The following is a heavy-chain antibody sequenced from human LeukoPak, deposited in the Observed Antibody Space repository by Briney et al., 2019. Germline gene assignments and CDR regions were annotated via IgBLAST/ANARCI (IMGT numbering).Heavy chain of an antibody. CDR3: ARDSTFYYDSGSSGPHYFDN. J-gene: IGHJ4*02. D-gene: IGHD3-10*01. V-gene: IGHV3-30*01. CDR1: GFTFSNYA. CDR2: ISSGGTYE. Sequence: GGSLRLSCAASGFTFSNYAMHWVRQAPGKGLEWVSLISSGGTYEYYADSVKGRFTISRDNSKNTLYLQLNSLRAEDTAVYYCARDSTFYYDSGSSGPHYFDNWGQGTLVTVSS.